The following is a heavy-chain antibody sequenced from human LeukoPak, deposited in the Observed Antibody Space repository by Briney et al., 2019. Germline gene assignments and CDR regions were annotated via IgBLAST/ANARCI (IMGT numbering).Heavy chain of an antibody. CDR1: GFTFSSHA. D-gene: IGHD3-10*01. CDR2: LSHDGGKK. J-gene: IGHJ4*02. Sequence: HAGGSLRLSCAASGFTFSSHAMHWVRQAPGKGLEWVAVLSHDGGKKYYADSVKGRFTISRDNSKNTLYLQMNSLRGEDTAVYYCARDLRGSDAYYFDYWGQGTLVTVSS. CDR3: ARDLRGSDAYYFDY. V-gene: IGHV3-30-3*01.